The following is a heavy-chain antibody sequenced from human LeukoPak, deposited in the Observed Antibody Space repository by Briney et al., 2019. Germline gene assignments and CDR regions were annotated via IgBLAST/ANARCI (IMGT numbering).Heavy chain of an antibody. Sequence: ASVKVSCKASGYTFTSYDINWVRQATGQGLEWMGWMNPNSGNTGYAQKFQGRVTMTRNTSISTAYMELSSLRSEDTAVYYCARGPYGGIAAAEYTDYWGQGTLVTVS. D-gene: IGHD6-13*01. CDR2: MNPNSGNT. CDR3: ARGPYGGIAAAEYTDY. J-gene: IGHJ4*02. V-gene: IGHV1-8*01. CDR1: GYTFTSYD.